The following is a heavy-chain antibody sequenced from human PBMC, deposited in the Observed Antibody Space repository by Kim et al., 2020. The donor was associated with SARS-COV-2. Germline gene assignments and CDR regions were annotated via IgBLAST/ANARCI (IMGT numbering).Heavy chain of an antibody. CDR1: GGTFSSYA. Sequence: SVKVSCKASGGTFSSYAISWVRQAPGQGLEWMGRIIPILGIANYAQKFQGRVTITADKSTSTAYMELSSLRSEDTAVYYCARGYRNSGSYFQHAFDYWGQGTLVTVSS. D-gene: IGHD1-26*01. CDR3: ARGYRNSGSYFQHAFDY. J-gene: IGHJ4*02. CDR2: IIPILGIA. V-gene: IGHV1-69*04.